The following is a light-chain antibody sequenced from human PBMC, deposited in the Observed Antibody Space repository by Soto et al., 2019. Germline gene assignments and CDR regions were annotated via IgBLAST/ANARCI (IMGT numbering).Light chain of an antibody. J-gene: IGLJ2*01. CDR3: SSYALTRPGI. CDR2: EVT. V-gene: IGLV2-23*02. CDR1: SSDIGKYNL. Sequence: QSALTQPASVSGSPGQSITISCTGTSSDIGKYNLVSWYQQNPGKAPKLIIYEVTERPSGVSSRFSGSKSDNTASLTISGLQAEDEADYHCSSYALTRPGIFGGGTKLTVL.